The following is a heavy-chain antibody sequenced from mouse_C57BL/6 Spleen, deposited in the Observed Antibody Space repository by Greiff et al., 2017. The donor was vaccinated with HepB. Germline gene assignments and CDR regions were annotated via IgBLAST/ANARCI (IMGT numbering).Heavy chain of an antibody. CDR3: VRQGSSFAY. J-gene: IGHJ3*01. CDR2: IRSKSNNYAT. Sequence: DVKLVESGGGLVQPKGSLKLSCAASGFSFNTYAMNWVRQAPGKGLEWVARIRSKSNNYATYYADSVKDRFTISRDDSESMLYLQMNNLKTEDTAMYYCVRQGSSFAYWGQGTLVTVSA. V-gene: IGHV10-1*01. CDR1: GFSFNTYA. D-gene: IGHD1-1*01.